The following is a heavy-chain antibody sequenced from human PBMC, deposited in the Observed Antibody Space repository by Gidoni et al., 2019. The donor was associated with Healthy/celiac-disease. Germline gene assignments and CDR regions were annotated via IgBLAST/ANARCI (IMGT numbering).Heavy chain of an antibody. J-gene: IGHJ6*02. V-gene: IGHV3-15*07. CDR1: GFTFSNAW. CDR2: IKSKTDGGTT. CDR3: TTSTPAGYSSSWAYYYYGMDV. D-gene: IGHD6-13*01. Sequence: EVQLVESGGGLVKPGGSLRLSCAASGFTFSNAWMNWVRQAPGKGLEWVGRIKSKTDGGTTDYAAPVKGRFTISRDDSKNTLYLQMNSLKTEDTAVYYCTTSTPAGYSSSWAYYYYGMDVWGQGTTVTVSS.